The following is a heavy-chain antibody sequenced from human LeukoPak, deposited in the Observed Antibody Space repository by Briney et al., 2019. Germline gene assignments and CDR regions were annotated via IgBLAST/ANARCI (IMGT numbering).Heavy chain of an antibody. Sequence: ASVTLSCNCSGYTFTTYAIHWVRQAPGQGMEWMGWINTGNGNTKHSQTFQGRVTITRDTSASTAYMELSSRRSEDTAVYYCARLSLTYPAGVDYWGEGTLVTVS. D-gene: IGHD2/OR15-2a*01. CDR3: ARLSLTYPAGVDY. V-gene: IGHV1-3*04. CDR1: GYTFTTYA. J-gene: IGHJ4*02. CDR2: INTGNGNT.